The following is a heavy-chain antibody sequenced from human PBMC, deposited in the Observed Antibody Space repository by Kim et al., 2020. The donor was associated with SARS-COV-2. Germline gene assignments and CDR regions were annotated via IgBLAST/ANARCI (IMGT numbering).Heavy chain of an antibody. J-gene: IGHJ4*02. Sequence: DSLKGRFTISRDNSRNTLYLYMDSLRAEDTAIYYCARGLTTSAYFYAGDYWGQGTLVTVSS. CDR3: ARGLTTSAYFYAGDY. V-gene: IGHV3-23*01. D-gene: IGHD4-4*01.